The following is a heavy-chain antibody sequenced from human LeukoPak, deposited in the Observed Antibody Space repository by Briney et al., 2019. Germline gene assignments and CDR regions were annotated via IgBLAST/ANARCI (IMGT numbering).Heavy chain of an antibody. CDR1: GYTFTGYY. Sequence: ASVKVSCKASGYTFTGYYMHWVRQAPGQGLEWMGWINPNTGGTNYAQKLQGRVTMTTDTSTSTAYMELRSLRSDDTAVYYCARDRVIAAAGTEAFDYWGQGTLVTVSS. V-gene: IGHV1-2*02. J-gene: IGHJ4*02. CDR3: ARDRVIAAAGTEAFDY. CDR2: INPNTGGT. D-gene: IGHD6-13*01.